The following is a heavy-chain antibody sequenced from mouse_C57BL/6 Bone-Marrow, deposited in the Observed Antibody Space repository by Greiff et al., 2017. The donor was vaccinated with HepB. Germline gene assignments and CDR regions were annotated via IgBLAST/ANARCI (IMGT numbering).Heavy chain of an antibody. Sequence: QVQLQQPGAELVKPGASVKLSCKASGYTFTSYWMQWVKQRPGQGLEWIGEIHPSDSYTNYNQKFKGKATLTVDTSSSTAYMQLSSLTSEDSAVYYCTSEGDDGYPCYFDYWGQGTTLTVSS. D-gene: IGHD2-3*01. V-gene: IGHV1-50*01. CDR1: GYTFTSYW. CDR3: TSEGDDGYPCYFDY. J-gene: IGHJ2*01. CDR2: IHPSDSYT.